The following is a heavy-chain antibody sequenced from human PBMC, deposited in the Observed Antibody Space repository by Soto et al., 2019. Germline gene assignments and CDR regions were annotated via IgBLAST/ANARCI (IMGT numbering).Heavy chain of an antibody. CDR1: GGSISSSNW. Sequence: PSETLSLTCAVSGGSISSSNWWSWVRQPPGKGLEWIGEINHSGSTNYNPSLESRVTISLDTSKNQFSLDLTSVTAADTAVYYCVRGRILRLRFGDFDSWGQGTLVTVSS. CDR3: VRGRILRLRFGDFDS. J-gene: IGHJ4*02. CDR2: INHSGST. V-gene: IGHV4-4*02. D-gene: IGHD5-12*01.